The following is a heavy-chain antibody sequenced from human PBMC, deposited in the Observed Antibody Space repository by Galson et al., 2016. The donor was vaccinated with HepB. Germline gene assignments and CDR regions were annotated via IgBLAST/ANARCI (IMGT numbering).Heavy chain of an antibody. CDR3: ARQKAVFALYYFDY. Sequence: SGGTFSSYAISWVRQAPGQGLEWMGRIIPILGIANYAQKFQGRVTITADKSTSTAYMELSSLRSEDTAVYYCARQKAVFALYYFDYWSQGTLVTVSS. CDR2: IIPILGIA. V-gene: IGHV1-69*04. J-gene: IGHJ4*02. CDR1: GGTFSSYA.